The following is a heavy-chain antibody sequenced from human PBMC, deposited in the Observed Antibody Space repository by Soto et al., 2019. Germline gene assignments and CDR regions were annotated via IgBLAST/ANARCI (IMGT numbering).Heavy chain of an antibody. V-gene: IGHV3-7*01. CDR2: IKQDGSEK. CDR1: GFTFSSYW. J-gene: IGHJ4*02. Sequence: EVQLVESGGGLVQPGGSLRLSCAAFGFTFSSYWMSWVRQAPGKGLEWVANIKQDGSEKYYVDSVKGRFTISRDNAKMSLYLQMNGLRAEDTAVYYCVGSSGWSGGYWGQGTLVTVSS. D-gene: IGHD6-19*01. CDR3: VGSSGWSGGY.